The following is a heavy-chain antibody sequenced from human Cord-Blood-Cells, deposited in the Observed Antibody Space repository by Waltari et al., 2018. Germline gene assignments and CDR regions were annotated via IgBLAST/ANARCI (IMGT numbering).Heavy chain of an antibody. J-gene: IGHJ4*02. D-gene: IGHD6-6*01. CDR1: GSTFTAYY. CDR3: ARGRRSSSSNFDY. Sequence: QVQLVQSGAEVKQPGASVKVSCKASGSTFTAYYMHWLRQAPGQGLEWMGWINPNSGGTNYAQKFQGRVTMTRDTSISTAYMELSRLRSDDTAVYYCARGRRSSSSNFDYWGQGTLVTVSS. V-gene: IGHV1-2*02. CDR2: INPNSGGT.